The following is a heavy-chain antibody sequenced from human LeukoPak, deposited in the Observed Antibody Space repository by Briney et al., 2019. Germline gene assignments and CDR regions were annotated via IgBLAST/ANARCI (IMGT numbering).Heavy chain of an antibody. J-gene: IGHJ4*02. CDR3: AREGDTVMARRYFGY. Sequence: ASVKVSCKASVYTFTSYYMHWVRQTPGQGLEWMGVINPSGGSTSYAQKFQGRVTMTRDTSTTTVYMELSSLRSEDTAVYYCAREGDTVMARRYFGYWGQGTLVTVSS. CDR2: INPSGGST. CDR1: VYTFTSYY. D-gene: IGHD5-18*01. V-gene: IGHV1-46*01.